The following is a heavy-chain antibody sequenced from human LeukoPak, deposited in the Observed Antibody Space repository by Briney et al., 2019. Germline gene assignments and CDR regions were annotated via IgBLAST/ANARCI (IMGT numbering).Heavy chain of an antibody. CDR1: GYSFTSYW. Sequence: GESLKISCKGSGYSFTSYWIGWARQMPGKGLEWMGIIYPGDSDTRYSPSFQGQVTISADKSISTAYLQWSSLKASDTAMYYCARLSIFGAIEVYYMDVWGKGTTVTVSS. D-gene: IGHD3-3*01. CDR2: IYPGDSDT. V-gene: IGHV5-51*01. CDR3: ARLSIFGAIEVYYMDV. J-gene: IGHJ6*03.